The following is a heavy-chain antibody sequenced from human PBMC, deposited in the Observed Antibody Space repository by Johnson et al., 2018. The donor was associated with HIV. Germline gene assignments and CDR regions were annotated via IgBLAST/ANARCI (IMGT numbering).Heavy chain of an antibody. CDR3: APLGDAFDI. CDR1: GFTFSSYA. V-gene: IGHV3-30*04. Sequence: VQLVASGGGVVQPGRSLRLSCAASGFTFSSYAMHWVRQSPGKGLVWVAVISYDETDKYYADSVTGRFTVSRDNSKNTLYLQMNSLRAEDTAVYYCAPLGDAFDIWGQGTMVTVSS. J-gene: IGHJ3*02. D-gene: IGHD7-27*01. CDR2: ISYDETDK.